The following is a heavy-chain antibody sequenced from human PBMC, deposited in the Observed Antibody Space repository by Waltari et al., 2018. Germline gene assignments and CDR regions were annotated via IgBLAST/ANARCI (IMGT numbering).Heavy chain of an antibody. CDR2: VHRSGTT. CDR3: ASDGDYGLYIQY. J-gene: IGHJ1*01. D-gene: IGHD2-21*01. V-gene: IGHV4-4*02. CDR1: GGSFGSRDF. Sequence: QLQLQQSGPGLVKPSESLSLTCAVSGGSFGSRDFCCWVRHSPGKGLGWSGLVHRSGTTNYNPSLASRVTMSVDTSNHQFSLKVNSATAADTAIYYCASDGDYGLYIQYWGQGILVTVSP.